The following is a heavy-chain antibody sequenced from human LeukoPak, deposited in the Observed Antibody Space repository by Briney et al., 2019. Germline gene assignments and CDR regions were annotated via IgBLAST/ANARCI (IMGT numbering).Heavy chain of an antibody. D-gene: IGHD6-19*01. J-gene: IGHJ4*02. CDR3: ALRGIAVAGTRGYFDY. CDR1: GYSFSSYW. CDR2: MDPYDSNS. Sequence: GESLKISCKTSGYSFSSYWISWVRQRPGKGLEYMGRMDPYDSNSNYSPSFQGHVTISADKSINTAYLQWSSLKASDTAMYYCALRGIAVAGTRGYFDYWGQGTLVTVSS. V-gene: IGHV5-10-1*01.